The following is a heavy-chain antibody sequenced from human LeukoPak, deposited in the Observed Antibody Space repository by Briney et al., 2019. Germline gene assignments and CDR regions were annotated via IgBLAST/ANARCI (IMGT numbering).Heavy chain of an antibody. Sequence: SETLSPTCAVYGGSFSGYYWSWIRQPPGKGLEWIGEINHSGSTNYNPSLKSRVTISVDTSKNQFSLKLSSVTAADTAVYYCAGGRKYYYGSGRTFDYWGQGTLVTVSS. D-gene: IGHD3-10*01. J-gene: IGHJ4*02. V-gene: IGHV4-34*01. CDR1: GGSFSGYY. CDR3: AGGRKYYYGSGRTFDY. CDR2: INHSGST.